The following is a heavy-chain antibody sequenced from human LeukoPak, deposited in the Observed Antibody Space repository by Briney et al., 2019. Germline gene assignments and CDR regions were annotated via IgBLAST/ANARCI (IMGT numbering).Heavy chain of an antibody. V-gene: IGHV4-39*07. D-gene: IGHD3-22*01. CDR1: GGSISSSSYY. CDR3: ARVGGITMIVVLITDAFDI. CDR2: IYYSGST. J-gene: IGHJ3*02. Sequence: SETLSLTCTVSGGSISSSSYYWGWIRQPPGKGLEWIGSIYYSGSTYYNPSLKSRVTISVDTSKNQFSLKLRSVTAADTAVYYWARVGGITMIVVLITDAFDIWGQGTMVTVSS.